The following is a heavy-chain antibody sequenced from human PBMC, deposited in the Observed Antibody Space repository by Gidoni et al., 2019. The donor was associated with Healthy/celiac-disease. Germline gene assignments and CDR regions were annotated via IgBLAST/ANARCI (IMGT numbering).Heavy chain of an antibody. CDR3: TLLGDYYDSRNKRSAFDI. J-gene: IGHJ3*02. Sequence: AYAASVKGRFTISRDDSKNTAYLQMNSLKTEDTAVYYCTLLGDYYDSRNKRSAFDIWGQGTMVTVSS. V-gene: IGHV3-73*01. D-gene: IGHD3-22*01.